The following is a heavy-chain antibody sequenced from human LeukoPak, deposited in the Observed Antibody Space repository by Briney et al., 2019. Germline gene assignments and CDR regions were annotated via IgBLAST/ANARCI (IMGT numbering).Heavy chain of an antibody. D-gene: IGHD3-3*01. J-gene: IGHJ5*02. V-gene: IGHV1-2*02. CDR2: INPNSGGT. CDR3: ARDFRVTTEYNWFDP. Sequence: ASVKVSCKAYGYTFTGYYPHWVRQAPGQGLEWMGWINPNSGGTNYAQKFQGRVTMTRDTSISTAYMELRRLKSDDTAVYYCARDFRVTTEYNWFDPWGQGTLVTVSS. CDR1: GYTFTGYY.